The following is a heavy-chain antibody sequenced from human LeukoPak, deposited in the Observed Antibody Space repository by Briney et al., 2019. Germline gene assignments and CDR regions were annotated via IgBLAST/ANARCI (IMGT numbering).Heavy chain of an antibody. V-gene: IGHV4-59*01. CDR1: GGSISSYY. Sequence: SETLSLTCTVSGGSISSYYWSWIRQPPGKGLEWIGYIYYSGSTNYNPSLKSRVTISVDTSKNQFSLKLSSVTAADTAVYYCARDLGGGGYNDHWGQGTLVTVSS. CDR3: ARDLGGGGYNDH. J-gene: IGHJ4*02. CDR2: IYYSGST. D-gene: IGHD5-24*01.